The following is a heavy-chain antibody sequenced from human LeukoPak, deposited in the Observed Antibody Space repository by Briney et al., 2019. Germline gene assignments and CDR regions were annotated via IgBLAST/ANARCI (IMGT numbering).Heavy chain of an antibody. Sequence: GGSLRLSCAASGFTFDDYAMHWVRQAPGKGLEWVSGISWNSGSIGYADSVKGRFTISRDNAKNSLYLQMNSLRAEDTALYYCAKAYYYDSSGHFTPLGYWGQGTLVTVSS. CDR3: AKAYYYDSSGHFTPLGY. CDR2: ISWNSGSI. V-gene: IGHV3-9*01. J-gene: IGHJ4*02. D-gene: IGHD3-22*01. CDR1: GFTFDDYA.